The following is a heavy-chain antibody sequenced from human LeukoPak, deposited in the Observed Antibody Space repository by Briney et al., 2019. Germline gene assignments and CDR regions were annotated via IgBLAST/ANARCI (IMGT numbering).Heavy chain of an antibody. CDR1: GFTFSSYG. D-gene: IGHD5-24*01. CDR2: IRSDGSVK. CDR3: AKDWAGSDKRYYFDY. Sequence: PGGSLRLSCAASGFTFSSYGMHWVRQAPGKGLEWVAFIRSDGSVKYYADSVKGRFTISRDNSKNTLYLQMNSLRADDTAVYYCAKDWAGSDKRYYFDYWGQGTLVTVSS. J-gene: IGHJ4*02. V-gene: IGHV3-30*02.